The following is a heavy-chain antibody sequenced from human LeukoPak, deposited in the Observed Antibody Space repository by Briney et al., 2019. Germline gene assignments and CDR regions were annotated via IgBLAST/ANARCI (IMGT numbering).Heavy chain of an antibody. CDR3: AKELYSSSGYFDY. Sequence: PGGSLRLSCVASGFPLSTFAMHWVRQAPGKGLEWVAVVSSDGSSKYYADSVKGRFSLSRDNSKNTLYLQMNSLRAEDTAVYYCAKELYSSSGYFDYWGQGTLVTVSS. J-gene: IGHJ4*02. CDR2: VSSDGSSK. CDR1: GFPLSTFA. V-gene: IGHV3-30*14. D-gene: IGHD6-13*01.